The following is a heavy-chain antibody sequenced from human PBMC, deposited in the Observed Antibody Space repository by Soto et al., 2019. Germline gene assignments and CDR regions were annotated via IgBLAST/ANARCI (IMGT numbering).Heavy chain of an antibody. D-gene: IGHD2-15*01. CDR1: GGSISSYY. J-gene: IGHJ2*01. Sequence: QVQLQESDPGLVKPSETLSLTCTVSGGSISSYYWSWIRQPPGKGLEWIGYIYYSGSTNYNPSLKSRVTISVDTSKNQFSLKLSSVTAADTAVYYCARGLVALYFDLWGRGTLVTVSS. CDR3: ARGLVALYFDL. CDR2: IYYSGST. V-gene: IGHV4-59*01.